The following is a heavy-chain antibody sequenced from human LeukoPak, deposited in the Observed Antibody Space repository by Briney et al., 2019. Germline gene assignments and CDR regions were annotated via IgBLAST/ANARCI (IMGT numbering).Heavy chain of an antibody. CDR3: AREVSEGFDF. CDR2: FGTRSTSI. J-gene: IGHJ4*02. D-gene: IGHD3-22*01. Sequence: GGSLRLSCTASGFTFSGYSMNWIRQAPGKGLEWVSSFGTRSTSIYHAGSVKGRFAISRDNAKNSLYLQMNSLRAEDTALYYCAREVSEGFDFWGQGTLVAVSS. V-gene: IGHV3-21*01. CDR1: GFTFSGYS.